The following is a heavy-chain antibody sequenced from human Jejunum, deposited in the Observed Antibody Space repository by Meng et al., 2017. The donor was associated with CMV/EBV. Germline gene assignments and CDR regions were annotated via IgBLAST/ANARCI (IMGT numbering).Heavy chain of an antibody. CDR2: IYYSGTT. Sequence: GSLRLSCTVSGGSITSNSYYWGWIRQSPGKGLEWIGNIYYSGTTYYNASLRSRVVISVDTSKNQFSLKLSSVTAADTAVYYCARLYGRESLGFYYGLDV. V-gene: IGHV4-39*07. J-gene: IGHJ6*01. CDR3: ARLYGRESLGFYYGLDV. CDR1: GGSITSNSYY. D-gene: IGHD4-17*01.